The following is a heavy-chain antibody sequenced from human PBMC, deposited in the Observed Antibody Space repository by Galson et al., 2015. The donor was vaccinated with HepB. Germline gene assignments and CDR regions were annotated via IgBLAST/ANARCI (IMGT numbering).Heavy chain of an antibody. D-gene: IGHD1-1*01. CDR3: ARDSHAQLFYFDY. V-gene: IGHV3-21*01. CDR1: GFTFSSYS. J-gene: IGHJ4*02. Sequence: SLRLSCAASGFTFSSYSMNWVRQAPGKGLEWVSSISSSSSYIYYADSVKGRFTISRDNAKNSLYLQMNSLRAEDTAVYYCARDSHAQLFYFDYWGQGTLVTVSS. CDR2: ISSSSSYI.